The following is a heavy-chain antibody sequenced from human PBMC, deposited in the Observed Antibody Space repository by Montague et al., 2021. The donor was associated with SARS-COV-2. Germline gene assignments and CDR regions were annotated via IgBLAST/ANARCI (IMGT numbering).Heavy chain of an antibody. CDR1: GSISGYY. D-gene: IGHD5-12*01. Sequence: SETLSLTCTVSGSISGYYWNWFRQSAGKGLEWLGRISSSGGIDYTASIKSRVTMSLDTSKIQLSLKLSSVTAADTAVYYCARQYIGYNGRFDYWGQGALVTVSP. CDR3: ARQYIGYNGRFDY. CDR2: ISSSGGI. V-gene: IGHV4-4*07. J-gene: IGHJ4*02.